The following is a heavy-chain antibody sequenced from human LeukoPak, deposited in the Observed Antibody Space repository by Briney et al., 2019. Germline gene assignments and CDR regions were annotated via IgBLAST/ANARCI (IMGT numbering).Heavy chain of an antibody. V-gene: IGHV1-69*04. CDR3: ARSGCSSTSCYPYNNWFDP. Sequence: ASVKVSCKASGGTFSSYAISWVRQAPGQGFEWMGRIIPIFGIANYAQKFQGRVTITADKSTSTAYMELSSLRSEDTAVYYCARSGCSSTSCYPYNNWFDPWGQGTLVTVSS. CDR1: GGTFSSYA. CDR2: IIPIFGIA. D-gene: IGHD2-2*01. J-gene: IGHJ5*02.